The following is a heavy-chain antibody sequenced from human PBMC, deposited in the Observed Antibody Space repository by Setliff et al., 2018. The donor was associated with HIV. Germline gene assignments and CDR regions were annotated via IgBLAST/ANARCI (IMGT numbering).Heavy chain of an antibody. D-gene: IGHD2-15*01. CDR2: VVPIFGTP. J-gene: IGHJ6*02. Sequence: ASVTVSCKSSGYTFTGYYMHWVRQAPGQGLEWMGGVVPIFGTPNYAQKFKGRLTITADESTSTVYMELSSLRSEDTAVYFCARDSRDIVVVIAPEPEPYYYYGMDVWGEGTTVTVS. V-gene: IGHV1-69*13. CDR3: ARDSRDIVVVIAPEPEPYYYYGMDV. CDR1: GYTFTGYY.